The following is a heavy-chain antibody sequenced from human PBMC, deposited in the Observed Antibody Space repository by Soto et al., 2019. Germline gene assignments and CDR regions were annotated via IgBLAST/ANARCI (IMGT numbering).Heavy chain of an antibody. CDR2: IYWDDDK. CDR1: GFSLSSSSVG. V-gene: IGHV2-5*02. CDR3: AHSVVAGLGYYFDY. Sequence: QITLKASGPTLVKPTQTLTLTCTFSGFSLSSSSVGVGWIRQPPGKALEWLALIYWDDDKRYSPFLKSRLTITKDTSKNQVVLTMTNMDPVDTATYYCAHSVVAGLGYYFDYWGQGTLVTVSS. J-gene: IGHJ4*02. D-gene: IGHD6-19*01.